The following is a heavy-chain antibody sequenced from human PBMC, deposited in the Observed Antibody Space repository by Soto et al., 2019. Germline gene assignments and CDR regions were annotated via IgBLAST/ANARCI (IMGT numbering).Heavy chain of an antibody. CDR1: GGSIISPNFY. CDR2: IYYNGTT. Sequence: SETLSLTCTVSGGSIISPNFYWSLIRQHPGKGLEWIGHIYYNGTTYYNPTLKSRVSISVDTSKNQFSLKLSSVTAADTAVYYCAREPLDWGQGTLVTVSS. CDR3: AREPLD. J-gene: IGHJ4*02. V-gene: IGHV4-31*03.